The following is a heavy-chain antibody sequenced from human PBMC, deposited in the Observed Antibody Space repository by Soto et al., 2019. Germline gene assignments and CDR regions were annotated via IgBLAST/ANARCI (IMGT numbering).Heavy chain of an antibody. CDR2: ISYSGST. CDR1: GGSISSYY. V-gene: IGHV4-59*08. D-gene: IGHD2-15*01. J-gene: IGHJ5*02. CDR3: ARLGCSGGSCPFDP. Sequence: QVQLQESGPGLVKPSETLSLTCTVSGGSISSYYWSWIRQPPGKGLEYIGYISYSGSTNYNPSLKSRVTLSVDTSKNQFALNLNSVTAADTAVYYCARLGCSGGSCPFDPWGQGTLVTVSS.